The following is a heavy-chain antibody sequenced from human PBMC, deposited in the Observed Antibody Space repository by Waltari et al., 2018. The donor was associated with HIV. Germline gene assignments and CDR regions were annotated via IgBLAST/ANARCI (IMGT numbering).Heavy chain of an antibody. CDR2: IIPIVGTA. J-gene: IGHJ6*02. CDR1: GGTFSSYA. V-gene: IGHV1-69*01. D-gene: IGHD1-26*01. Sequence: QVQLVQSGAEVKKPGSSVKVSCKASGGTFSSYAISWVRQAPGQGLEWMGGIIPIVGTANYAQKFQGRVTSTADESTSTAYMEMSSLRSEDTAVYYCARASSGSYNEGYYYYGMDVWGQGTTVTVPS. CDR3: ARASSGSYNEGYYYYGMDV.